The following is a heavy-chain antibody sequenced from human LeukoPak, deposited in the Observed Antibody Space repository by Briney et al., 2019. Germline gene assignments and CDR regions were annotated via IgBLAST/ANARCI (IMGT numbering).Heavy chain of an antibody. J-gene: IGHJ4*02. V-gene: IGHV1-18*01. CDR1: GYTFTSYG. CDR2: ISAYNGNT. D-gene: IGHD3-10*01. CDR3: ARVNLDMVRGVRPPNYFDY. Sequence: VASVKVSCKASGYTFTSYGISWVRQAPGQGLEWMGWISAYNGNTNYAQKLQGRVTMTTDTSTSTAYMELSSLRSEDTAVYYCARVNLDMVRGVRPPNYFDYWGQGPLVTVSS.